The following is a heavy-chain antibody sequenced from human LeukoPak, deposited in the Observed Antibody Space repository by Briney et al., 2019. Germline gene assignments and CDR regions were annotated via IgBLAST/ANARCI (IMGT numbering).Heavy chain of an antibody. CDR2: IYYSGST. CDR1: GGSISSHY. CDR3: ARSASGFGDLYFDY. Sequence: SETLSLTCTVSGGSISSHYWSWIRQPPGKGLEWIGYIYYSGSTTYNPSLKSRVTISVDTSKNQFSLKLSSVTAADTAVYYCARSASGFGDLYFDYWGQGTLVTVSS. V-gene: IGHV4-59*11. J-gene: IGHJ4*02. D-gene: IGHD3-10*01.